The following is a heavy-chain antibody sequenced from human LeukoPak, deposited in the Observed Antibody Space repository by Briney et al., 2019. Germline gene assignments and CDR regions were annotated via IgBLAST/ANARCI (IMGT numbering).Heavy chain of an antibody. Sequence: GGSLRLSCAASGFTFSSYGMHWVRQAPGKGLEWVAVIWYDGNNKYYADSVKGRFTISRDNFKNTLSLQVNSLGAEDTAVYYCARDRGMDVWGQGTTVTVSS. CDR1: GFTFSSYG. CDR2: IWYDGNNK. V-gene: IGHV3-33*01. J-gene: IGHJ6*02. CDR3: ARDRGMDV.